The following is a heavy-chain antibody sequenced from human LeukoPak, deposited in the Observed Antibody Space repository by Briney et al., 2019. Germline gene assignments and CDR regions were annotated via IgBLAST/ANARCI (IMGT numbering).Heavy chain of an antibody. J-gene: IGHJ4*02. CDR3: AKSGGYGLIDY. V-gene: IGHV4-39*01. D-gene: IGHD1-26*01. CDR2: IYSSGST. CDR1: GASVSGSNYY. Sequence: SETLSLTCAVSGASVSGSNYYWGWIRQPPGTGLEWIGNIYSSGSTYYNASLQSRVTISIDTSKSQFSLRLNSVTAADTAMYYCAKSGGYGLIDYWGQGTRVTVSS.